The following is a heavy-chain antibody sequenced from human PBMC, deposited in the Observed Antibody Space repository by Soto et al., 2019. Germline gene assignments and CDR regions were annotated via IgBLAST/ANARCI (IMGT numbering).Heavy chain of an antibody. Sequence: QVQLVESGGGLVKPGGSMRLSCAASGFTFSDYYMNWIRQAPGKGLEWVSYISSSGTTIYYADSVKGRFTISRDNAKNSLFLQMNSLRAEDTALYYCARGHSIFYGMDVWGQGTTVTVSS. V-gene: IGHV3-11*01. CDR3: ARGHSIFYGMDV. D-gene: IGHD2-21*01. CDR1: GFTFSDYY. J-gene: IGHJ6*02. CDR2: ISSSGTTI.